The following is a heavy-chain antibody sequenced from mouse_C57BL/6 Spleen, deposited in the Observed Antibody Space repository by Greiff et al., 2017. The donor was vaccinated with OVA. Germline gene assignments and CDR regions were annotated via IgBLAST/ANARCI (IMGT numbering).Heavy chain of an antibody. CDR3: ARSGDDYFDY. D-gene: IGHD3-1*01. V-gene: IGHV1-61*01. CDR1: GYTFTSYW. J-gene: IGHJ2*01. Sequence: VQLQQPGAELVRPGSSVKLSCKASGYTFTSYWMDWVKQRPGQGLEWIGNIYPSDSETHYNQKFKDKATLTVDKSSSTAYMQLSSLTSEDSAVYYCARSGDDYFDYWGQGTTLTVSS. CDR2: IYPSDSET.